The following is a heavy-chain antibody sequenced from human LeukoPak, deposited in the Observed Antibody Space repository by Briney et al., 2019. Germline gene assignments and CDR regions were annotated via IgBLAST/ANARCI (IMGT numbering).Heavy chain of an antibody. J-gene: IGHJ4*02. CDR2: ITGRGENI. Sequence: GGTLRLSCTASGFTFSSYGMNWVRQAPGKGLEWVSGITGRGENIYYAGSVKGRFTISRDNSKNTLYLQMNSLRAEDTAVYYCAKDRRLAAFDYGGQGTLVAVSS. CDR3: AKDRRLAAFDY. CDR1: GFTFSSYG. D-gene: IGHD6-25*01. V-gene: IGHV3-23*01.